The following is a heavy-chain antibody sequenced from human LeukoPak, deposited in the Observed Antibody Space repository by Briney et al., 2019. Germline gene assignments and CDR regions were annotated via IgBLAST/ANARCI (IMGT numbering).Heavy chain of an antibody. Sequence: SETLSLTCTVSGGSIRSSSYYWGWIRQPPGKGLGWIGSIYYTGSTYYNPSLKSRVTISVDTSKNQFSLKLNSVTAADTAVYYCARVYYYDSSDYYDTSCFDYWGQGTLVTVSS. CDR3: ARVYYYDSSDYYDTSCFDY. CDR2: IYYTGST. CDR1: GGSIRSSSYY. J-gene: IGHJ4*02. D-gene: IGHD3-22*01. V-gene: IGHV4-39*07.